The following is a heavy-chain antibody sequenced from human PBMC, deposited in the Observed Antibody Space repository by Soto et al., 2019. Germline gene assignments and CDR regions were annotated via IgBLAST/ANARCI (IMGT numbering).Heavy chain of an antibody. CDR2: IYWDDDR. Sequence: QITLKESGPMLVRPTQTLTLTCTFSGFSLSTSGVAVAWIRQPPGEALEWIALIYWDDDRRYNSSLKSRLTITRDTSKDQVVLTMTNMDPMDTATYFCAHSQRGPRDFWGPGILVTVSS. V-gene: IGHV2-5*02. CDR3: AHSQRGPRDF. CDR1: GFSLSTSGVA. D-gene: IGHD5-12*01. J-gene: IGHJ4*02.